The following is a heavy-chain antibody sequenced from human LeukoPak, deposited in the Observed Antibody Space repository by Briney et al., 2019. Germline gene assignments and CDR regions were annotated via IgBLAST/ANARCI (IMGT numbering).Heavy chain of an antibody. V-gene: IGHV4-38-2*01. Sequence: PSETLSLTCAVSGYSISSGYYWGWIRQPPGKGLEWIGSIYHSGNTYYNPSLKSRVTISVDTSKNQFSLKLSSVTAADTAVYYCASYHHYYDSSAYYEAAFDIWGQGTMVTVSS. CDR3: ASYHHYYDSSAYYEAAFDI. CDR1: GYSISSGYY. CDR2: IYHSGNT. J-gene: IGHJ3*02. D-gene: IGHD3-22*01.